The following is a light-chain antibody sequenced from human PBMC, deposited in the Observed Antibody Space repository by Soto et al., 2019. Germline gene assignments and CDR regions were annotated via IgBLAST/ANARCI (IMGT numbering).Light chain of an antibody. Sequence: QSVLTPSSSASASLGSSVKLTCTLSSGHSSYIIAWHQQQPGKAPRCLMKLEGSGSDNKGSGVPDRCSGYSARAYRYLTMFNLQFEDEADYYGETWDSNMHWVFGDGTKLTV. CDR1: SGHSSYI. J-gene: IGLJ3*02. V-gene: IGLV4-60*02. CDR3: ETWDSNMHWV. CDR2: LEGSGSD.